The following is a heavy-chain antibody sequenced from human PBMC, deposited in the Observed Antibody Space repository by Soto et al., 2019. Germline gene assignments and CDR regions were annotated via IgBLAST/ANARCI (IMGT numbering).Heavy chain of an antibody. CDR3: ARESSGYPDS. CDR1: GFSFSVYS. Sequence: GGSLRLSCAASGFSFSVYSMNWVRQAPGKGLEWVSYISGSSSTIHYADSVKGRFTISRDNAKNSLYLQLSSLRDEDTAIYYCARESSGYPDSWGQGTLVTVSS. CDR2: ISGSSSTI. D-gene: IGHD3-22*01. J-gene: IGHJ4*02. V-gene: IGHV3-48*02.